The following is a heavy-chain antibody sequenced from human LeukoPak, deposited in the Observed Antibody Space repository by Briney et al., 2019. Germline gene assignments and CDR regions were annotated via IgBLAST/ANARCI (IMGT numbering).Heavy chain of an antibody. J-gene: IGHJ4*02. Sequence: SGRSLRLSCAASGFTFSSYGMPWVRQAPGKGLEWVAVIWYDGSNKYFADSVKGRFTISRDNSKNTLYLQMNSLRAEDTAVYYCARTADYYGSGSYFPWAYFDYWGQGSLVTVSS. CDR3: ARTADYYGSGSYFPWAYFDY. D-gene: IGHD3-10*01. CDR2: IWYDGSNK. V-gene: IGHV3-33*01. CDR1: GFTFSSYG.